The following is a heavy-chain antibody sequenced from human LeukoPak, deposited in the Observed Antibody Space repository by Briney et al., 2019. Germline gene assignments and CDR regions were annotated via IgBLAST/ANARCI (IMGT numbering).Heavy chain of an antibody. V-gene: IGHV4-59*01. D-gene: IGHD1-1*01. CDR2: IYYSGST. CDR3: AGGLEALRFDP. Sequence: TSETLSLTCTVSGGSISSYYWSWIRQPPGKGLEWIGYIYYSGSTNYNPSLKSRVTISVDTSKNQFSLKLSSVTAADTAVYYCAGGLEALRFDPWGQGTLVTVSS. J-gene: IGHJ5*02. CDR1: GGSISSYY.